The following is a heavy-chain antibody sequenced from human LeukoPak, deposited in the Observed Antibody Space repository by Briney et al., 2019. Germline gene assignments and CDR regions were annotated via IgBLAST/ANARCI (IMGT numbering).Heavy chain of an antibody. CDR1: GYTFASYG. V-gene: IGHV1-18*01. Sequence: GASVKVSCKASGYTFASYGISWVRQAPGQGLEWMGWISAYNGNTNYAQKLQGRVTMTTDTSTSTAYVELRSLRSDDTAVYYCARVGVYYDSSGYLFDYWGQGTLVTVSS. J-gene: IGHJ4*02. CDR2: ISAYNGNT. D-gene: IGHD3-22*01. CDR3: ARVGVYYDSSGYLFDY.